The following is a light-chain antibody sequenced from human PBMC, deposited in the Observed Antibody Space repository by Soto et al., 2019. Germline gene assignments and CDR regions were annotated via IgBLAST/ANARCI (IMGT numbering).Light chain of an antibody. CDR2: IAS. J-gene: IGKJ1*01. CDR3: QQTYTTPTWT. CDR1: QGINSY. Sequence: DIQLTQSPSFLSASVGDRVTITCRASQGINSYLAWYQQKPGKAPRLLIYIASTLQSGVPSRFSGSGSGTDFTLTITNLQREDFATYYCQQTYTTPTWTFGPGTKVDI. V-gene: IGKV1-39*01.